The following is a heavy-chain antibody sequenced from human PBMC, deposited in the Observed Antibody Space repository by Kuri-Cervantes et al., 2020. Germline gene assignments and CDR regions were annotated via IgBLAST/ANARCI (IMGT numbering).Heavy chain of an antibody. CDR2: IGSSSTI. D-gene: IGHD6-6*01. CDR3: AKFESSSSYYYYYMDV. V-gene: IGHV3-69-1*02. Sequence: GGSLRLSCAASGFTFSDYYMNWVRQAPGKGLEWVSSIGSSSTIYYADSVKGRFTISRDNAKNSPYLQMNSLRAEDTAVYYCAKFESSSSYYYYYMDVWGKGTTVTVSS. J-gene: IGHJ6*03. CDR1: GFTFSDYY.